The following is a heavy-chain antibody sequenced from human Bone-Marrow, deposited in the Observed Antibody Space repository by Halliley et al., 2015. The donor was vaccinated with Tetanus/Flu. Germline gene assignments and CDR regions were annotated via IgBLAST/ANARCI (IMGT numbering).Heavy chain of an antibody. J-gene: IGHJ6*02. CDR1: GFTFSSYT. CDR2: ISSSGSYI. CDR3: ARVKTPEGAYFSYYGMDV. Sequence: AASGFTFSSYTLNWVRQAPGKGLEWVSSISSSGSYIYYADSVNGRFTISRDNAKNSLYLQMNSLRADDTAVYYCARVKTPEGAYFSYYGMDVWGQGTTVTVSS. V-gene: IGHV3-21*01. D-gene: IGHD2-21*01.